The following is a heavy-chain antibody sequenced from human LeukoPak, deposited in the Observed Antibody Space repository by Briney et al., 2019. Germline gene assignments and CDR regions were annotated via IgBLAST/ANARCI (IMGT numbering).Heavy chain of an antibody. CDR2: IYYSGST. J-gene: IGHJ4*02. D-gene: IGHD2-2*02. V-gene: IGHV4-30-4*01. CDR1: GGSISSGDYY. CDR3: ARADKYYTSSHYFDY. Sequence: SETLSLTCTVSGGSISSGDYYWSWIRQPPGKGLEWIGYIYYSGSTYFNPSLKSRVTISVDTSKNQFSLKLSSVTAADTAVYYCARADKYYTSSHYFDYWGQGTLVTVSS.